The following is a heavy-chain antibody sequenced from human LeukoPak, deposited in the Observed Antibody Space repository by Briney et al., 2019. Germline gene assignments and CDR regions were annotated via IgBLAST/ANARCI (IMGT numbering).Heavy chain of an antibody. Sequence: SETLSLTCTVSGGSISSSSYYWGWIRQPPGKGLEWIGSIYYSGSTYYNPSLESRVTISVDTSKNQFSLKLSSVTAADTAMYYCARRTPGKNWFDPWGQGTLVTVSS. J-gene: IGHJ5*02. V-gene: IGHV4-39*01. CDR1: GGSISSSSYY. CDR2: IYYSGST. D-gene: IGHD4-23*01. CDR3: ARRTPGKNWFDP.